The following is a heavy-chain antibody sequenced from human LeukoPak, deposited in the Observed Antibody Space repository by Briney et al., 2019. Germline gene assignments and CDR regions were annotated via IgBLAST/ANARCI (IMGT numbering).Heavy chain of an antibody. CDR3: ARAGGRGAFDI. CDR1: GYTFTSYD. D-gene: IGHD1-14*01. V-gene: IGHV1-8*01. CDR2: INPNIGNT. Sequence: ASVKVSCKASGYTFTSYDINWVRQATGQGREGMVLINPNIGNTGYAQKSQGTVTITSTPSITTAYMELSSLRSEDTAVYYCARAGGRGAFDIWGQGTMVTVSS. J-gene: IGHJ3*02.